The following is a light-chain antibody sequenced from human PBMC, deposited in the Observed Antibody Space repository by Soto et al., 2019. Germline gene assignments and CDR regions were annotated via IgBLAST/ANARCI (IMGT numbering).Light chain of an antibody. CDR3: QQYGSSMYT. Sequence: EIVLTQSPGTLSLSPGERATLSCRASQSVSSSYLAWYQQKPGQAPRLLIYGASSRATGIPDRLSGSGSGTDFNLTISRLEPEDFAVYYCQQYGSSMYTFGQGTKLQIK. CDR2: GAS. V-gene: IGKV3-20*01. J-gene: IGKJ2*01. CDR1: QSVSSSY.